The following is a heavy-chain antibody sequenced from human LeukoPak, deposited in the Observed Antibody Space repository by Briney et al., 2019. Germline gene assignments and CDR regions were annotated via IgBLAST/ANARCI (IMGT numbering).Heavy chain of an antibody. V-gene: IGHV1-46*01. D-gene: IGHD1-26*01. J-gene: IGHJ5*02. Sequence: ASVKVSCKASGYSFTGHYMHWVRQAPGQGLEWLGLINPGGSSTLYAQKFQGRVTMTRDMSTTTDYMELSSLRSEDTAVYYCARDNSVGDVAWWFDPWGQGTLVTVSS. CDR2: INPGGSST. CDR1: GYSFTGHY. CDR3: ARDNSVGDVAWWFDP.